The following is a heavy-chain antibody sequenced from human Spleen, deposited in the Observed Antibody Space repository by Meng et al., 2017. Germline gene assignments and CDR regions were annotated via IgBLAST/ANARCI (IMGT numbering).Heavy chain of an antibody. V-gene: IGHV3/OR16-10*01. CDR2: IGTGGDT. CDR3: ARDLAWVLFDY. Sequence: GGSLRLSCVGSGSIFSDSDVHWVRQASGKGLEWVSAIGTGGDTYYADSVKGRFTVPRDNAKNTLYLQMNSLGADDTAVYYCARDLAWVLFDYWGQGALVTVSS. D-gene: IGHD3-3*01. CDR1: GSIFSDSD. J-gene: IGHJ4*02.